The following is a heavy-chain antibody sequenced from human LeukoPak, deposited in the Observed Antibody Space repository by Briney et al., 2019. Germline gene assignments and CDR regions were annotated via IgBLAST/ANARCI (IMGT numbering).Heavy chain of an antibody. CDR1: GYSFTSYW. Sequence: GESLKISCKGSGYSFTSYWIGWVRQMPGKGLEWMGIIYPGDSDTRYSPCFQGQVTISADKSISTAYLQWSSLKASDTAMYYCARLYRSRGLNYYYYMDVWGKGTTVTISS. CDR2: IYPGDSDT. CDR3: ARLYRSRGLNYYYYMDV. J-gene: IGHJ6*03. V-gene: IGHV5-51*01. D-gene: IGHD6-13*01.